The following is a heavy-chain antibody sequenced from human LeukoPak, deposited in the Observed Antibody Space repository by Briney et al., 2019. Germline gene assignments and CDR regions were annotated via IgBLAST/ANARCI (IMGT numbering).Heavy chain of an antibody. CDR1: GGSISSGDYY. D-gene: IGHD3-22*01. CDR3: ASSYYYDSSGTGNWFDP. V-gene: IGHV4-30-4*01. CDR2: IYYSGST. Sequence: PSETLSLTCTVSGGSISSGDYYWGWIRQLPGKGLEWIGYIYYSGSTYYNPSLKSRVTISVDTSKNQFSLKLSSVTAADTAMYYCASSYYYDSSGTGNWFDPWGQGTLVTVSS. J-gene: IGHJ5*02.